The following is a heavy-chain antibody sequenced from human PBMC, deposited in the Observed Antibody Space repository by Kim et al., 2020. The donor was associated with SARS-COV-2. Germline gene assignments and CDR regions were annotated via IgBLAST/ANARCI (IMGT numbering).Heavy chain of an antibody. CDR1: GVTFSSYA. D-gene: IGHD6-6*01. Sequence: SVKVSCKASGVTFSSYAINWVRQAPGQGPEWMGGILPITGAANYAQKFQGRVTITANESTSTANMEVISLKSEDTAVYYCASLGAAVRPRDDYYFGMEVWGRGTTVTVSA. CDR3: ASLGAAVRPRDDYYFGMEV. CDR2: ILPITGAA. J-gene: IGHJ6*01. V-gene: IGHV1-69*13.